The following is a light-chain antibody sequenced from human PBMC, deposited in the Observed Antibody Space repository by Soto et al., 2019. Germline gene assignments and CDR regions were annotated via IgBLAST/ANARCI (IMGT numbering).Light chain of an antibody. CDR3: QQEGSSGK. CDR1: QSVSTNY. V-gene: IGKV3-20*01. Sequence: ESVLMQSPGTLSLSPGERATLSCRARQSVSTNYFAWYQQKPGQAPRLLIYGASNKATGNPDRFSGRGSGTDFTLTISKLEAEDFAVYYCQQEGSSGKFGQRAKADIK. J-gene: IGKJ1*01. CDR2: GAS.